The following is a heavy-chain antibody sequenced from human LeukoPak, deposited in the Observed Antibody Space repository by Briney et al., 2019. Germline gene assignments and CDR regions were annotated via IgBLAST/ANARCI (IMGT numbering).Heavy chain of an antibody. CDR3: ARALWFGELTLDS. Sequence: SETLSLTCTVSGGSISSYYWNWIRQPPGKGLEWIGYIYYSGSTNYNPSLKSRVTISVDTSKNQFSLRLSSVTAADTAVYYCARALWFGELTLDSWGQGTLVTVSS. CDR1: GGSISSYY. D-gene: IGHD3-10*01. V-gene: IGHV4-59*01. J-gene: IGHJ4*02. CDR2: IYYSGST.